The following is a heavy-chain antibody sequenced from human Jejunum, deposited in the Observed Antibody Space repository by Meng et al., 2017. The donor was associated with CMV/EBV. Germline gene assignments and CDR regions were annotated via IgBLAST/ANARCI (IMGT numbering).Heavy chain of an antibody. CDR1: GFHLNGHG. CDR3: ARDNDGSSHYSQFDY. J-gene: IGHJ4*02. CDR2: LWYDGSRK. D-gene: IGHD3-22*01. Sequence: SGFHLNGHGIHWVRQFPGKGLEWVAVLWYDGSRKYFADSVQGRFSISRDDSKNTVYLQMNSLRAEDTAVYYCARDNDGSSHYSQFDYWGQGTLVTVSS. V-gene: IGHV3-33*01.